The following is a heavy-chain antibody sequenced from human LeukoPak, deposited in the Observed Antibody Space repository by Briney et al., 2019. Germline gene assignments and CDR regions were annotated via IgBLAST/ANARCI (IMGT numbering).Heavy chain of an antibody. CDR2: ISAYNGNT. CDR3: ARDQAESIAARLDWFDP. D-gene: IGHD6-6*01. CDR1: GYTFTSYG. J-gene: IGHJ5*02. Sequence: ASVKVSCKASGYTFTSYGISWVRQAPGQGLEWMGWISAYNGNTNYAQKLQGRVTMTTDTSTSTAYMELRSLRSDDTAVYYCARDQAESIAARLDWFDPWGQGTLVTVSS. V-gene: IGHV1-18*01.